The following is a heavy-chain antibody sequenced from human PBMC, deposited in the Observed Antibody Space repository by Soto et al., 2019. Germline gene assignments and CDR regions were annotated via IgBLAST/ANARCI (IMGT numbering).Heavy chain of an antibody. CDR3: ARLLPSGGAFDI. J-gene: IGHJ3*02. D-gene: IGHD3-16*01. Sequence: QVQLQESGPGLVKPSQTLSLTCTVSGGSISSGDYYWSWIRQPPGKGLEWVGYIYYSGNTYYNPSLKGRITISVDTSTNLFFLKVNSVPAADTAVYYCARLLPSGGAFDIWGQGTMVTVSS. CDR2: IYYSGNT. CDR1: GGSISSGDYY. V-gene: IGHV4-30-4*01.